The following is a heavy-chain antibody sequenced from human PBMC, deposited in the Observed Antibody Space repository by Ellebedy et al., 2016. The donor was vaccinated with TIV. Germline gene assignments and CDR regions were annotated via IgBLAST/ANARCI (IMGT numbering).Heavy chain of an antibody. J-gene: IGHJ4*02. V-gene: IGHV3-21*01. CDR1: GFTFNDYY. CDR3: ARDPGFWSGADY. CDR2: ISSSSSHI. D-gene: IGHD3-3*01. Sequence: PGGSLRLSCAASGFTFNDYYMSWVRQAPGKGLEWVSSISSSSSHIYYADSVKGRFTISRDNAKNSLYLQMNSLRAEDTAVYYCARDPGFWSGADYWGQGTLVTVSS.